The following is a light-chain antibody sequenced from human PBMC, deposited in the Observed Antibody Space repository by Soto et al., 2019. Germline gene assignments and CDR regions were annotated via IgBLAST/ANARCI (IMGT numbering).Light chain of an antibody. J-gene: IGKJ4*01. Sequence: DIQMTQSPSSLSASVGDRVTITCRASQNIGRFLNWHQQKPGKAPNVLINVASTLRSGVPSRFSGSGSGTDFNLTINSLQPEDSATYFCQQSFTTPLTLGAGTRWIS. CDR3: QQSFTTPLT. V-gene: IGKV1-39*01. CDR2: VAS. CDR1: QNIGRF.